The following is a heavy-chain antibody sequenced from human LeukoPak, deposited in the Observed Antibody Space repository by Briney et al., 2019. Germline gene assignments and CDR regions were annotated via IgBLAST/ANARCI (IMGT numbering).Heavy chain of an antibody. V-gene: IGHV1-24*01. J-gene: IGHJ4*02. D-gene: IGHD6-6*01. Sequence: ASVKVSCKVSGYTLTELSMHWVRQAPGKGLEWMGGFDPENGETIYAQKFQGRVTITADESTSTAYMELSSLRSEDTAVYYCAGESSSAEVFDYWGQGTLVTVSS. CDR3: AGESSSAEVFDY. CDR1: GYTLTELS. CDR2: FDPENGET.